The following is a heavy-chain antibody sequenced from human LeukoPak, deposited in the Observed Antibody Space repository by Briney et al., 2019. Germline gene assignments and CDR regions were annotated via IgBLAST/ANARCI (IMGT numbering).Heavy chain of an antibody. J-gene: IGHJ4*02. CDR2: ISWNSGSI. CDR3: AKDSGSYSTSFDY. CDR1: GFTFDDYA. Sequence: PGGSLRLSYAASGFTFDDYAMHWVRQAPGKGLEWVSGISWNSGSIGYADSVEGRFTISRDNAKNSLYLQMNSLRAEDMALYYCAKDSGSYSTSFDYWGQGTLVTVSS. V-gene: IGHV3-9*03. D-gene: IGHD1-26*01.